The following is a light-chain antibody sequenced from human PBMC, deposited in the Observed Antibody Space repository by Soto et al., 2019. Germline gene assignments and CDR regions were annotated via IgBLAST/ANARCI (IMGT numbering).Light chain of an antibody. J-gene: IGKJ1*01. CDR1: QRISTW. V-gene: IGKV1-5*03. CDR2: KAS. CDR3: QQYNSYSS. Sequence: DIQMTQSHSTLSASVGDRVTITCRASQRISTWLAWYQQKPGKAPKLLIYKASTLESGVPARFSGSGSGTEFTLTISSLQPDDFVTYYCQQYNSYSSFGQGTKVEIK.